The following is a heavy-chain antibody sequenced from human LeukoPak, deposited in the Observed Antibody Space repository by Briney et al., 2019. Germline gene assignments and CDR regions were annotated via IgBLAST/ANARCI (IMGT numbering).Heavy chain of an antibody. D-gene: IGHD2-21*01. V-gene: IGHV1-69-2*01. J-gene: IGHJ5*02. CDR2: VDPEDGET. Sequence: ASVKVSCKVSGYTFTDYYMHWVQQAPGKGLEWMGLVDPEDGETIYAEKFQGRVTITADTSTDTAYMELSSLRSEDTAVYYCATGRCGGDCYVNWFHPWGQGTLVTVSS. CDR1: GYTFTDYY. CDR3: ATGRCGGDCYVNWFHP.